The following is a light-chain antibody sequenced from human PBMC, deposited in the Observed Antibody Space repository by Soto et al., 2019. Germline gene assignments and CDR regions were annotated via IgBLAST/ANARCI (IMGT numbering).Light chain of an antibody. CDR3: QSYDRSLVGLV. Sequence: QSVLTQPASVSGSPGQSITISCTGTSSDVGNYNLVSWYQQYPGKAPKLMIYEGGKRPSGVSNRFSGSKSGNTASLTISGLQAEDEADYYCQSYDRSLVGLVFGAGTKLTVL. V-gene: IGLV2-23*01. CDR1: SSDVGNYNL. J-gene: IGLJ3*02. CDR2: EGG.